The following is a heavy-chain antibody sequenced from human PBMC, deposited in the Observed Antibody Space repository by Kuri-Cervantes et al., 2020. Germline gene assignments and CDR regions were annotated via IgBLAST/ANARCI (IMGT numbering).Heavy chain of an antibody. V-gene: IGHV1-2*02. J-gene: IGHJ5*02. CDR2: INPNSGGT. CDR1: GYTFTGYY. CDR3: ARRQWGTGFDP. Sequence: ESCKASGYTFTGYYMHWVRQAPGQGLEWMGWINPNSGGTNYAQKFQGRVTMTRDTSISTAYMELSRLRSEDTAVYYCARRQWGTGFDPWGQGTLVTVSS. D-gene: IGHD3-16*01.